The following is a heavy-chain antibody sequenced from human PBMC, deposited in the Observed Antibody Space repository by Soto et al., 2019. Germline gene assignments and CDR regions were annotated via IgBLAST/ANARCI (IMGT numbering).Heavy chain of an antibody. V-gene: IGHV1-69*15. J-gene: IGHJ4*02. D-gene: IGHD5-18*01. Sequence: QVQLVQSGAEVRKPGSSVQVSCKASGGTFYTYTFSWVRQAPGQGLERMGSITPIYPTTNYAEKFQGRLTVTADGSTNTAYMELNSLTSEDTAVYYCARIPRYSFPTSDDLDSWGQGTLVTVSS. CDR2: ITPIYPTT. CDR1: GGTFYTYT. CDR3: ARIPRYSFPTSDDLDS.